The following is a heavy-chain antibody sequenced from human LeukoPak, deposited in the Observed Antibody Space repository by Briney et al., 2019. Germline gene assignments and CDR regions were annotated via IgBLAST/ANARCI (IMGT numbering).Heavy chain of an antibody. V-gene: IGHV3-30*18. J-gene: IGHJ4*02. CDR1: GFTFSSYG. D-gene: IGHD5-18*01. Sequence: GGSLRLSCAASGFTFSSYGMHWVRQAPGKGLEWVAVISYDGSNKYYADSVKGRFTISRDNSKNTLYLQMNSLRAEDTAVYYCAKGQGGYSYTKIIDYWGQGTLVTVSS. CDR3: AKGQGGYSYTKIIDY. CDR2: ISYDGSNK.